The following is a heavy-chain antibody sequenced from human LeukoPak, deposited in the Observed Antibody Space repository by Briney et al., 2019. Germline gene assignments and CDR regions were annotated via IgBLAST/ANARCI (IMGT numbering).Heavy chain of an antibody. J-gene: IGHJ4*02. Sequence: GGPLRLSCAASGFTVSSNYMSWVRQAPGKGLEWVSAISGSGGSTYYADSVKGRFTISRDNSKNTLYLQMNSLRAEDTAVYYCAKQISSGYCYDLDYWGQGTLVTVSS. CDR1: GFTVSSNY. D-gene: IGHD3-22*01. CDR2: ISGSGGST. CDR3: AKQISSGYCYDLDY. V-gene: IGHV3-23*01.